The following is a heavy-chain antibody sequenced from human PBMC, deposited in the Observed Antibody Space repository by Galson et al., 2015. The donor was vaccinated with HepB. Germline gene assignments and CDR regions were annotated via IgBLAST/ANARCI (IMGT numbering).Heavy chain of an antibody. CDR1: GFTFSSYG. CDR2: IWYDGSNK. Sequence: SLRLSCAASGFTFSSYGMHWVRQAPGKGLEWVAVIWYDGSNKYYADSVKGRFTIPRDNSKNTLYLQMNSLRAEDTAVYYCARGPHDYGDYDHYYYGMDVWGQGTTVTVSS. J-gene: IGHJ6*02. CDR3: ARGPHDYGDYDHYYYGMDV. D-gene: IGHD4-17*01. V-gene: IGHV3-33*08.